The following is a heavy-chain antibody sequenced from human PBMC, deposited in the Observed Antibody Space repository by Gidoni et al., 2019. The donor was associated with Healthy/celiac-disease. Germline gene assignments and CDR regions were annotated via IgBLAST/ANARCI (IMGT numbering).Heavy chain of an antibody. Sequence: EVQLLESGGGLVQPGGSLRLSCAASGFTFSSYAMSWVRQAPGKGLEWVSAISGSGGSTYYADSVKGRFTISRDNSKNTLYLQMNSLRAEDTAVYYCAKDGRKMRFLEWLMFDYWGQGTLVTVSS. J-gene: IGHJ4*02. CDR3: AKDGRKMRFLEWLMFDY. CDR2: ISGSGGST. V-gene: IGHV3-23*01. CDR1: GFTFSSYA. D-gene: IGHD3-3*01.